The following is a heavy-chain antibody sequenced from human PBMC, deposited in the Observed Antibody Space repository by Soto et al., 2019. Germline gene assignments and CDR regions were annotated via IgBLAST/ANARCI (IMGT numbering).Heavy chain of an antibody. D-gene: IGHD2-8*01. V-gene: IGHV3-30*18. CDR3: AKGDVDEVMVWGGYYYYGMDV. CDR2: ISYDGSNK. Sequence: GGSLRLSCAASGFTFSSYGMHWVRQAPGKGLEWVAVISYDGSNKYYADSVKGRFTISRDNSKNTLYLQMNSLRAEDTAVYYCAKGDVDEVMVWGGYYYYGMDVWGQGTTVTVSS. J-gene: IGHJ6*02. CDR1: GFTFSSYG.